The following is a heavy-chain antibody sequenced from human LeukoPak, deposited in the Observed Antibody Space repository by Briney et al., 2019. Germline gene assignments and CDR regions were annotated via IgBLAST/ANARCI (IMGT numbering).Heavy chain of an antibody. D-gene: IGHD3-10*01. CDR1: GYTFTSYY. J-gene: IGHJ5*02. V-gene: IGHV1-46*01. CDR2: VNPSDGST. Sequence: ASVKVSCKASGYTFTSYYMHWVRQAPGQGLEWMGIVNPSDGSTTYAQKFQGRVTMTGDTSTSTVYMELNRLRSDDTAMYYCAREIDYGSDPVAWFDPWGQGTLVTVSS. CDR3: AREIDYGSDPVAWFDP.